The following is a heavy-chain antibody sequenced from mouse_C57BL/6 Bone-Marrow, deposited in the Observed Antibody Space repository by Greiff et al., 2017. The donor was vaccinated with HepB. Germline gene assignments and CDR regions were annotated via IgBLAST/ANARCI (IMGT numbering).Heavy chain of an antibody. Sequence: DVKLVESEGGLVQPGSSMKLSCTASGFTFSDYYMAWVRQVPEKGLEWVANINYDGSSTYYLDSLKSRFIISIDNAKNILYLQMSMLKSEDTATYYCARGRGLLRYFDFWGTGTTVTVTS. CDR3: ARGRGLLRYFDF. J-gene: IGHJ1*03. V-gene: IGHV5-16*01. CDR2: INYDGSST. CDR1: GFTFSDYY. D-gene: IGHD2-3*01.